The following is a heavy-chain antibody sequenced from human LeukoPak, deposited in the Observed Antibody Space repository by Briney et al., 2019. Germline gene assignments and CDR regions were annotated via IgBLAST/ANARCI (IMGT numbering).Heavy chain of an antibody. CDR3: ARQEARNYYYEGLDY. D-gene: IGHD3-22*01. Sequence: GGSLRLSCVASGFSFSGYAIHWVRQAPGKGLEWVALISYNGGRKDYADSVKGRFTIDRDNSKNTVYLHMNSLRPDDTAIYFCARQEARNYYYEGLDYWGQGNLVTVSS. V-gene: IGHV3-30*04. J-gene: IGHJ4*02. CDR2: ISYNGGRK. CDR1: GFSFSGYA.